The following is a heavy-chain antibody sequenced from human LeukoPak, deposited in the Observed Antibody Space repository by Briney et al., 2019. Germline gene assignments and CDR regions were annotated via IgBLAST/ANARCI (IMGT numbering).Heavy chain of an antibody. CDR2: ISSSSSYI. Sequence: GGSLRLSCAASGFTFSSYSMNWVRQAPGKGLEWVSSISSSSSYIYYADSVKGRFTIPRDNAKNSLYLQMNSLRAEDTAVYYCAKGDSSGFDYWGQGTLVTVSS. D-gene: IGHD3-22*01. CDR1: GFTFSSYS. J-gene: IGHJ4*02. CDR3: AKGDSSGFDY. V-gene: IGHV3-21*01.